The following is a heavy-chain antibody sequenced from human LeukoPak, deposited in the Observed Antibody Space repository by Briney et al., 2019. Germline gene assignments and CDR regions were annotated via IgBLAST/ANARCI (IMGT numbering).Heavy chain of an antibody. Sequence: GRSLRLSCAASGFTFSSYGMHWVRQAPGKGLEWVAVIWYDGSNKYYADSVKGRFTISRDNSKNTLYLQMNSLRAEDTAVYYCAREGSPQGGSGSYDNWFDPWGQGTLVTVSS. J-gene: IGHJ5*02. CDR2: IWYDGSNK. V-gene: IGHV3-33*01. D-gene: IGHD3-10*01. CDR1: GFTFSSYG. CDR3: AREGSPQGGSGSYDNWFDP.